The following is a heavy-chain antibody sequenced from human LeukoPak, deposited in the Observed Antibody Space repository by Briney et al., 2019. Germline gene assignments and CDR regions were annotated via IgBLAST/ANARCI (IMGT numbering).Heavy chain of an antibody. Sequence: GGSLRLSCAASGFIVNSNYMNWVRQAPGKGLEWVSVLYSDDTTYYADSVKGRFTISRDNSKNTLYLQMNSLRAEDTAVYYCATEWELPTDLFDYWGQGTLVTVSS. D-gene: IGHD1-26*01. CDR1: GFIVNSNY. CDR3: ATEWELPTDLFDY. V-gene: IGHV3-53*01. CDR2: LYSDDTT. J-gene: IGHJ4*02.